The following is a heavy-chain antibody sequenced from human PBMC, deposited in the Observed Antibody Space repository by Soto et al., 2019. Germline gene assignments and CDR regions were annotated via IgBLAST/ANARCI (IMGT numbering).Heavy chain of an antibody. D-gene: IGHD1-26*01. CDR3: ARVAIVGATTIDY. V-gene: IGHV1-69*10. CDR2: IIPIFGIA. J-gene: IGHJ4*02. CDR1: GGTFSSYA. Sequence: SVKVSCKASGGTFSSYAISWVRQAPGQGLEWMGGIIPIFGIANYAKKFQGRVTFPADKSTRKPYMELSSLSFEDTAVYYCARVAIVGATTIDYWGQGTLVTVSS.